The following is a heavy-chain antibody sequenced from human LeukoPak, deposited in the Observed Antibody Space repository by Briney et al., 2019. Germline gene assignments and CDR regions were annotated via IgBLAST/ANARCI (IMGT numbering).Heavy chain of an antibody. J-gene: IGHJ6*02. CDR3: AREGGYCSGGSCYGYGMDV. Sequence: GGSLRLSCTASGFTFGDYAMSWIRQAPGKGLVWVSRINSDGSSTSYADSVKGRFTISRDNAKNTLYLQMNSLRAEDTAVYYCAREGGYCSGGSCYGYGMDVWGQGTTVTVSS. CDR2: INSDGSST. D-gene: IGHD2-15*01. CDR1: GFTFGDYA. V-gene: IGHV3-74*01.